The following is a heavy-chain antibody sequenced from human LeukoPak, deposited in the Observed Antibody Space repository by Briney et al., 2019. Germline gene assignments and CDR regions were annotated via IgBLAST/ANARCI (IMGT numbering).Heavy chain of an antibody. V-gene: IGHV3-30*02. CDR1: GFTFSSYG. CDR2: IRYDGSNK. J-gene: IGHJ5*02. Sequence: PGGSLRLSCAASGFTFSSYGMHWVRQAPGKGLEWVAFIRYDGSNKYYADSVKGRFTISRDNSKNTLYLQMNSLRAEDTAVYYCAKEGGLLNWFYPWGQGTLVTVSS. CDR3: AKEGGLLNWFYP. D-gene: IGHD2-21*01.